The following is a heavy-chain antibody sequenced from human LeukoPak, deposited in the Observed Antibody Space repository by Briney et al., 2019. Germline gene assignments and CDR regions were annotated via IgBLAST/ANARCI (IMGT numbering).Heavy chain of an antibody. J-gene: IGHJ4*02. CDR2: MNPNNGNT. Sequence: GASVKVSCKASGYTFTSYHINWVRQATGQGLEWMGWMNPNNGNTDFAPKFQGRVTITRDTSISTAYMELSSLRSEDTAIYYCARGLYCGGNCNDYWGQGTLVTVSS. CDR3: ARGLYCGGNCNDY. CDR1: GYTFTSYH. D-gene: IGHD2-21*01. V-gene: IGHV1-8*03.